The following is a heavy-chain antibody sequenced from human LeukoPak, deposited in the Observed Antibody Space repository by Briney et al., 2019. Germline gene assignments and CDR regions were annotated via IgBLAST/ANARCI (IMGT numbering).Heavy chain of an antibody. Sequence: GRSLRLSCAASGFTFDDYAMHWVRQAPGKGLEWVSGISWNSGSIGYADSVKGRFTISRDNSKNTLYLQMNSLRAEDTAVYYCAKNIALYYYDSSGLEDWGQGTLVTVSS. D-gene: IGHD3-22*01. CDR2: ISWNSGSI. CDR1: GFTFDDYA. V-gene: IGHV3-9*01. J-gene: IGHJ4*02. CDR3: AKNIALYYYDSSGLED.